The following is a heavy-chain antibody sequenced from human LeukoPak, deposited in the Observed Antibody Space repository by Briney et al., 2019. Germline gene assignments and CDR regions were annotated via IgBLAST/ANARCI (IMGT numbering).Heavy chain of an antibody. D-gene: IGHD3-22*01. CDR1: GITLSNYA. CDR2: ISGRGGGT. CDR3: AKRGVVIRVILVGFHKEAYYFDS. Sequence: VGSLRLSCAVSGITLSNYAMSWVREAPGKGLEWVAGISGRGGGTNYADSVKGRFTVSRDNYKNTLYLQMNSLGAEDTAVYFCAKRGVVIRVILVGFHKEAYYFDSWGQGALGTVSS. V-gene: IGHV3-23*01. J-gene: IGHJ4*02.